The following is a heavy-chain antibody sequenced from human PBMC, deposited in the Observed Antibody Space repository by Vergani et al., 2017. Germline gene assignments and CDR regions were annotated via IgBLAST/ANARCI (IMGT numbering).Heavy chain of an antibody. J-gene: IGHJ4*02. CDR2: IYYSGST. CDR3: ARLSSSWYGSFDY. CDR1: GGSISSYY. D-gene: IGHD6-13*01. Sequence: QVQLQESGPGLVKPSETLSLTCTVSGGSISSYYWSWIRQPPGKGLEWIGYIYYSGSTNYNPPLKSRVTISVDTSKNQFSLKLSSVTAADTAVYYCARLSSSWYGSFDYWGQGTLVTVSS. V-gene: IGHV4-59*08.